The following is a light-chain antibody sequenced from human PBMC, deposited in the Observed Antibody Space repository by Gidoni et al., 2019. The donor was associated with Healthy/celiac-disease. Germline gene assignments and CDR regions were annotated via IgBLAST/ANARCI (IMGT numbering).Light chain of an antibody. CDR3: QQRSNWPPEGLT. CDR2: DAS. J-gene: IGKJ4*01. Sequence: EIVLTQSPATLSLSPGERATLSCRASQSVSSYLAWYQQKPGQAPRLLIYDASNRATGIPARFSGSWSGTDFTLTISSLEPEDFAVYYCQQRSNWPPEGLTFGGGTKVEIK. V-gene: IGKV3-11*01. CDR1: QSVSSY.